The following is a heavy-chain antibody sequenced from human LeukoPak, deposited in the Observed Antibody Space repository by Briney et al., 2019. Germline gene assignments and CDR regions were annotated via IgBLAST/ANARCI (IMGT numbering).Heavy chain of an antibody. D-gene: IGHD2-2*01. J-gene: IGHJ5*02. V-gene: IGHV1-69*13. CDR1: RGTFSNYA. CDR3: TRDSRRRYCSSITCYLGWFDP. CDR2: IIPNSGTA. Sequence: PGASVKVSFKASRGTFSNYAISWVRQAPGQGLEWMGGIIPNSGTAIYAQKFQGRVAITADESTSTAYMELSSLRSEDTAVYYCTRDSRRRYCSSITCYLGWFDPWGQGTLVTVSS.